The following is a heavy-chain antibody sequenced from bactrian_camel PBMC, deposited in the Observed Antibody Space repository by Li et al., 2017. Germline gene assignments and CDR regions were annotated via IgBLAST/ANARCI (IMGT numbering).Heavy chain of an antibody. J-gene: IGHJ4*01. CDR1: GFDFRLYD. CDR2: IESDGST. Sequence: DVQLVESGGGLVQPGGSLRLSCAASGFDFRLYDMHWVRQAPGKGLEWVAGIESDGSTSYADSVKGRFTISQDSAKTTLYLEMNSLKPEDSAMYYCAAGGRTINDRRLILSIPELSRYWGQGTQVTVS. CDR3: AAGGRTINDRRLILSIPELSRY. D-gene: IGHD1*01. V-gene: IGHV3S10*01.